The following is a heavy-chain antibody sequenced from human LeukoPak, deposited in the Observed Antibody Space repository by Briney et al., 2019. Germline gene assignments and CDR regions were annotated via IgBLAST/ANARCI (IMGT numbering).Heavy chain of an antibody. V-gene: IGHV2-5*02. J-gene: IGHJ6*02. CDR1: GLSLNTAGVG. CDR3: AKAGYGSGSYLRYYYYGMDV. CDR2: IYWDDDK. D-gene: IGHD3-10*01. Sequence: SGPTLVKPTQTLTLTCTLSGLSLNTAGVGVGWFRQPPGKALEWLALIYWDDDKRYNPSLKTRLTITKDTSKNQVVLTVTNMDPVDTATYYCAKAGYGSGSYLRYYYYGMDVWGQGTTVTVSS.